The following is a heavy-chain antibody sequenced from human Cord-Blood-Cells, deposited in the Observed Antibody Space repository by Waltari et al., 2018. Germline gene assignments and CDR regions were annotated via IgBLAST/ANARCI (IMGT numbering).Heavy chain of an antibody. Sequence: QVQLVQSGAEVKKPGASVKVSCKASGSTFTGHYMHWVRQAPGQGLEWMGRINPNSGGTNYAQKFQGRVTMTRDTSISTAYMELSRLRSDDTAVYYCARDPRSYSSSSWYFDLWGRGTLVTVSS. D-gene: IGHD6-6*01. CDR2: INPNSGGT. CDR1: GSTFTGHY. J-gene: IGHJ2*01. CDR3: ARDPRSYSSSSWYFDL. V-gene: IGHV1-2*06.